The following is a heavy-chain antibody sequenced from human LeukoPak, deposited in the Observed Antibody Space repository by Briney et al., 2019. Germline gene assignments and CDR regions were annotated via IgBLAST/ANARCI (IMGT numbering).Heavy chain of an antibody. CDR3: AKDIAFSGSRPYFDY. Sequence: SETLSLTCTVSAYSISSGYYWGWIRQPPGKGLEWIGSIYHSGSTYYNSSLQSRVTISVDTSKNQFSLKLSSVTAADTALYYCAKDIAFSGSRPYFDYWGQGTLVTVSS. J-gene: IGHJ4*02. CDR2: IYHSGST. D-gene: IGHD1-26*01. V-gene: IGHV4-38-2*02. CDR1: AYSISSGYY.